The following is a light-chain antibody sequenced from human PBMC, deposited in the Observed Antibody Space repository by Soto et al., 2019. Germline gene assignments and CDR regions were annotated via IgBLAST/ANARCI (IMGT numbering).Light chain of an antibody. Sequence: DIQMTQSPSTLSASVGDRVTITCRASQSISSWLAWYQQKPGKAPKLLIYDASSLESGVPSRFSGSGSGTEFTLTGGSLQPDDFATYYCQQYNSYSPSFGQGTKVEIK. CDR1: QSISSW. CDR3: QQYNSYSPS. V-gene: IGKV1-5*01. J-gene: IGKJ1*01. CDR2: DAS.